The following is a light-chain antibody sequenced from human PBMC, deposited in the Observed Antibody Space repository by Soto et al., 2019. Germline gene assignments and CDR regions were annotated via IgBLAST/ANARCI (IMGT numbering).Light chain of an antibody. CDR1: QRISDL. Sequence: DIQMTQSRSSLSASGGDMFTISGRASQRISDLLNWYQHKPGKAPKLLIFNTFNLQSGVPSRFSGSGSGTDFTLTISSLQPEDFATYYCQQSYNAPITFGQGTRLEI. V-gene: IGKV1-39*01. CDR3: QQSYNAPIT. J-gene: IGKJ5*01. CDR2: NTF.